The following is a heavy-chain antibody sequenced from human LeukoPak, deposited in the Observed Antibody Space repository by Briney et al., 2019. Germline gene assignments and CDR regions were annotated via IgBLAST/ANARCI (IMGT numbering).Heavy chain of an antibody. V-gene: IGHV1-8*01. Sequence: ASVKVSCKASGYTFTSYDINWVRQATGQGLEWMGWMNPNSGNTGYAQKFQGRVTMTRNTSISTAYMELSSLRSEDTAVYYCARGFGNYYDSSGYYSGGDNWFDPWGQGTLVTVSS. CDR2: MNPNSGNT. J-gene: IGHJ5*02. D-gene: IGHD3-22*01. CDR3: ARGFGNYYDSSGYYSGGDNWFDP. CDR1: GYTFTSYD.